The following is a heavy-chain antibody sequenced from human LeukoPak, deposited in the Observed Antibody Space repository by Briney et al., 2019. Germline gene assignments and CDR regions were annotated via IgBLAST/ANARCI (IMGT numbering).Heavy chain of an antibody. CDR3: ARDEWVVGATKAGLPGSNWFDP. Sequence: GASVKVSCKASGYTFTSYGISWVRQAPGQGLEWMGWISAYNGNTNYAQKLQGRVTMTTDTSTSTAYMELRSLRSDDTAVYYCARDEWVVGATKAGLPGSNWFDPWGQGTLVTVSS. J-gene: IGHJ5*02. CDR2: ISAYNGNT. CDR1: GYTFTSYG. V-gene: IGHV1-18*01. D-gene: IGHD1-26*01.